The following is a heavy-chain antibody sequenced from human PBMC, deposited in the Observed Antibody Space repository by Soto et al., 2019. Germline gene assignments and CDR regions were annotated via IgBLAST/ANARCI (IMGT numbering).Heavy chain of an antibody. CDR3: AREGRHYYDSSGYYADYYYGMDV. CDR1: GFTFSSYG. D-gene: IGHD3-22*01. J-gene: IGHJ6*02. Sequence: GGSLRLSCAASGFTFSSYGMHWVRQAPGKGLEWVAVIWYDGSNKYYADSVKGRFTISRDNSKNTLYLQMNSLRAEDTAVYYCAREGRHYYDSSGYYADYYYGMDVWGQGTTVTVSS. CDR2: IWYDGSNK. V-gene: IGHV3-33*01.